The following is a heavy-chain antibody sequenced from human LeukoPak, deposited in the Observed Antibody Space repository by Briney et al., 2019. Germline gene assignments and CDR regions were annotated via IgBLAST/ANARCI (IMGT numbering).Heavy chain of an antibody. CDR2: ISAYNGNT. CDR3: ARAREESITMVRLRPGPPSPCDY. V-gene: IGHV1-18*01. J-gene: IGHJ4*02. CDR1: GYTFTSYG. Sequence: ASVKVSCKASGYTFTSYGISWVRQAPGQGLEWMGWISAYNGNTNYAQKLQGRVTMTTDTSTSTAYMELRSLRSDDTAVYYCARAREESITMVRLRPGPPSPCDYWGQGTLVTVSS. D-gene: IGHD3-10*01.